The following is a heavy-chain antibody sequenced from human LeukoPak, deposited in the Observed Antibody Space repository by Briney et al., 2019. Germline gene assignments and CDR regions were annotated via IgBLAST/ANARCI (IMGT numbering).Heavy chain of an antibody. CDR3: ARDRCSSTSCYVDY. V-gene: IGHV4-61*01. CDR1: GGSVSSGSYY. J-gene: IGHJ4*02. CDR2: IYDSGST. D-gene: IGHD2-2*01. Sequence: SETLSLTCTVSGGSVSSGSYYWSWIRQPPGKGLEWIGYIYDSGSTNYNPSLKSRVTISVDASKNQCSLKLSSVTAADTAVYYCARDRCSSTSCYVDYWGQGTLVTVSS.